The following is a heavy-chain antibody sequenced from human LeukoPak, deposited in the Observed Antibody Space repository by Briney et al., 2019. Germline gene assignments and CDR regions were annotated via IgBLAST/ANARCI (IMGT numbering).Heavy chain of an antibody. D-gene: IGHD1-26*01. V-gene: IGHV4-31*03. CDR2: TDNSGGT. Sequence: SETLSLTCTVSGGSISSEGYYWSWVRQHPGKGREWISFTDNSGGTYHNSSLKSRTIISVDTSKIQVSLKLRSLTASDTAMYYCARIKIGSTLDYWGQGTLVTASS. CDR1: GGSISSEGYY. CDR3: ARIKIGSTLDY. J-gene: IGHJ4*02.